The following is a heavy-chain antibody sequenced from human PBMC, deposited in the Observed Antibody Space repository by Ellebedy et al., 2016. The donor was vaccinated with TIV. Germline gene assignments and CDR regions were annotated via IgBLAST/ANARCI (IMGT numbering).Heavy chain of an antibody. V-gene: IGHV3-23*01. D-gene: IGHD1-14*01. CDR3: ARGRSGTYIHHAFDY. CDR1: GFTFSSYA. CDR2: ISKTGSRT. Sequence: GESLKISCAASGFTFSSYAMSWVRQAPGKGLEWVSTISKTGSRTYYADSVEGRFIISRDNSKNTLYLQMNSLRAEDTAIYYCARGRSGTYIHHAFDYWGQGTLVTVSS. J-gene: IGHJ4*02.